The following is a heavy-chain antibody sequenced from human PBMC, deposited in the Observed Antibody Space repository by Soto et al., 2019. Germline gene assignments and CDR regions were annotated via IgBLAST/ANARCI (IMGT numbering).Heavy chain of an antibody. CDR3: ARGQRFSDWFDP. Sequence: SETLSLTCTVSDGAISTYYWTWIRQPAGKGLEWIGRIYSSGSTKYNPSLQSRVTMSLDTSNNQFSLRLTSVTAADTAVYYCARGQRFSDWFDPWGQGTLVTVSS. J-gene: IGHJ5*02. CDR2: IYSSGST. D-gene: IGHD3-3*01. V-gene: IGHV4-4*07. CDR1: DGAISTYY.